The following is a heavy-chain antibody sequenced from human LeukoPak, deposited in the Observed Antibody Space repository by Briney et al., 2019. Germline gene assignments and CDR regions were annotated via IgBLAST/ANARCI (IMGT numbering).Heavy chain of an antibody. V-gene: IGHV4-4*09. Sequence: SETLSLTCTVSGGSISSYYWSWIRQPPGKGLEWIGYIYTSGSTNYNPSLKSRVTISVDTSKNQFSLKLSSVTAADTAVYYCARHPRAGTPWAFDIWGQGTMVTVYS. CDR2: IYTSGST. CDR3: ARHPRAGTPWAFDI. J-gene: IGHJ3*02. CDR1: GGSISSYY. D-gene: IGHD6-19*01.